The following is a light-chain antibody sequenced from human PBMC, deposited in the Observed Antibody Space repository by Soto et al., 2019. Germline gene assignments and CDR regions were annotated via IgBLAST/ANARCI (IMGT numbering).Light chain of an antibody. V-gene: IGKV2-28*01. CDR3: MQALQDPLT. CDR2: LAS. Sequence: DIVMTQSPLSLPVTPGESASISCRSSQSLLYRNGNNYLNWYLQKPGQSPQLLIFLASTRASGFSDRFSGSGSGTDFTLRISRVEAEDVGVYYCMQALQDPLTFGGGTKVEIK. CDR1: QSLLYRNGNNY. J-gene: IGKJ4*01.